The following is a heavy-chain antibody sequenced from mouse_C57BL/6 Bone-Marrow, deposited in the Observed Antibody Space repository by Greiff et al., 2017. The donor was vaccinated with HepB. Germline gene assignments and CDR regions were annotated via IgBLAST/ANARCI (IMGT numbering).Heavy chain of an antibody. CDR2: ISSGSSTI. CDR3: ARKLGGHFDY. J-gene: IGHJ2*01. D-gene: IGHD4-1*01. Sequence: EVQLVESGGGLVKPGGSLKLSCAASGFTFSDYGMHWVRQAPEKGLEWVAYISSGSSTIYYADTVKGRFTSSRDNAKNTLFLQMTSLRSEDTAMYYSARKLGGHFDYWGQGTTLTVSS. V-gene: IGHV5-17*01. CDR1: GFTFSDYG.